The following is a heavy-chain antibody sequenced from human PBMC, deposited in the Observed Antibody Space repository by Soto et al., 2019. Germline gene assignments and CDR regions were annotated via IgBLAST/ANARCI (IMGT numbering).Heavy chain of an antibody. CDR1: GFTFSSYA. CDR2: ISGSGGST. J-gene: IGHJ4*02. CDR3: AKGRDILTGSYFDY. Sequence: GGSLRLSCAASGFTFSSYAMSWVRQAPGKGLEWVSAISGSGGSTYYADSVKGRFTISRDNSKNTLYLQMNGLRAEDTAVYYCAKGRDILTGSYFDYWGQGTLVTVSS. V-gene: IGHV3-23*01. D-gene: IGHD3-9*01.